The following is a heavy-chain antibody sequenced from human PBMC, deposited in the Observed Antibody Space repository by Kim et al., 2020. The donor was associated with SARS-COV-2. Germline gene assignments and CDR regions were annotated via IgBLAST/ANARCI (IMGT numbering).Heavy chain of an antibody. CDR3: AREKQPSSGDIDY. D-gene: IGHD2-2*01. Sequence: ENPSLKSRVTISVDTSKNQFSLKLSSVTAADTAVYYCAREKQPSSGDIDYWGQGTLVTVSS. J-gene: IGHJ4*02. V-gene: IGHV4-34*01.